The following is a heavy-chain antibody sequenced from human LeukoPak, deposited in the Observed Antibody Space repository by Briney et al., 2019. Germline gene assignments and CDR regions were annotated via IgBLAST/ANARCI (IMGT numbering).Heavy chain of an antibody. D-gene: IGHD6-19*01. Sequence: PGGSLRLSCVASGFAPSKDWMHWVRQVPGEGLEWVSRISTDGRTTGYADSVKGRFTISRDNAKNTLFLEMNNLKVEDTAVYYCASLGQQWLESYWGLGTLVTVSS. CDR1: GFAPSKDW. J-gene: IGHJ4*02. CDR3: ASLGQQWLESY. CDR2: ISTDGRTT. V-gene: IGHV3-74*01.